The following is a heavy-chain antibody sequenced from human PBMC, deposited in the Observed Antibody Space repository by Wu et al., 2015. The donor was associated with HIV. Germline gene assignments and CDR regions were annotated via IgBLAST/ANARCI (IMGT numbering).Heavy chain of an antibody. CDR1: GGTSAVML. J-gene: IGHJ4*02. Sequence: QVQLVQSGPEVKKPGSSVRVSCKASGGTSAVMLSVGCDRPLDKGLSGWEESSPISGTANYAQKFQGRITITADESTRTTYMHLSSLRSEDTAVYFCARDLLWGEDFWGQGTLLTVSS. CDR3: ARDLLWGEDF. CDR2: SSPISGTA. D-gene: IGHD2-21*01. V-gene: IGHV1-69*12.